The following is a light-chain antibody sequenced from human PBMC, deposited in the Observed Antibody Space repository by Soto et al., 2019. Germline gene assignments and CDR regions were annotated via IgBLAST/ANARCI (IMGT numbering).Light chain of an antibody. CDR3: LLDYAYFWA. J-gene: IGKJ1*01. CDR1: QGIRSA. V-gene: IGKV1-6*01. Sequence: AIQLTQSPSSLSASVGDRVTITCRASQGIRSALGWYQQKPGKVPKLLIYAASTLQSGVPSRFSGSGFGTDFTLTINSLQPEDFATYYCLLDYAYFWAFGQGTKVKVK. CDR2: AAS.